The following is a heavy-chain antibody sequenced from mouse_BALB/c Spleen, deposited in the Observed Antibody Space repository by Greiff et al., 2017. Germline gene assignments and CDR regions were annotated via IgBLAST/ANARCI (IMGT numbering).Heavy chain of an antibody. J-gene: IGHJ2*01. CDR1: GYTFTDYN. D-gene: IGHD1-1*01. CDR2: IYPYNGGT. V-gene: IGHV1S29*02. CDR3: EREIRIYCGRSDFYDLDY. Sequence: EVQLQQSGPELVKPGASVKISCTASGYTFTDYNMHWVKQSPGKSLEWIGYIYPYNGGTGYNQKFKSKATLTVDNSSSTAYMELRSLTSEDSAVYYCEREIRIYCGRSDFYDLDYWGQGTTLTVSS.